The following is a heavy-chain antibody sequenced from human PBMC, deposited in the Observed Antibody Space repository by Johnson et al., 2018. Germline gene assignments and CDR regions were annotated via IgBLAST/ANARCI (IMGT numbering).Heavy chain of an antibody. CDR2: VHYSGST. V-gene: IGHV4-59*01. J-gene: IGHJ1*01. Sequence: QVQLQESGPGLLKXSETXSLXCTVSGGSINSYYWSWLRQSPGKGLEWIGYVHYSGSTNYNPSLKRRVPLSGGTSKDQFSLKVNSVPAADTAVYYCARGAGYPSEYFQHWGQGTLVTVSS. CDR1: GGSINSYY. D-gene: IGHD3-16*02. CDR3: ARGAGYPSEYFQH.